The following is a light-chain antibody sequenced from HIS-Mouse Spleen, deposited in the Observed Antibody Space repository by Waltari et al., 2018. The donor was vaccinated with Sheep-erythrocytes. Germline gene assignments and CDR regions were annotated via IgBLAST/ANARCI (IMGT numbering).Light chain of an antibody. Sequence: QSALTQPPSASGSPGQSVPISCTGTSSDVGGYHYVSWYQQHPGKAPKLMIYEVSKRPSGIPERFSGSNSGNTATLTISGTQAMDEADYYCCSYAGSYNHVFATGTKVTDL. V-gene: IGLV2-8*01. J-gene: IGLJ1*01. CDR2: EVS. CDR3: CSYAGSYNHV. CDR1: SSDVGGYHY.